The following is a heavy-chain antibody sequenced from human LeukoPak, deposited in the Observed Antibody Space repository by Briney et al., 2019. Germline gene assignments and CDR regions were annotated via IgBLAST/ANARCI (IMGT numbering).Heavy chain of an antibody. Sequence: GGSLRLSCAASGFTFSSYGMSWVRQAPGKGLEWVSAISGSGGSTYYADSVKGRFTISRDNSKNTLYLQMNSLRAEDTAVYYCARDKANYDFWSGYYPFDYWGQGTLVTVSS. D-gene: IGHD3-3*01. CDR2: ISGSGGST. CDR1: GFTFSSYG. J-gene: IGHJ4*02. CDR3: ARDKANYDFWSGYYPFDY. V-gene: IGHV3-23*01.